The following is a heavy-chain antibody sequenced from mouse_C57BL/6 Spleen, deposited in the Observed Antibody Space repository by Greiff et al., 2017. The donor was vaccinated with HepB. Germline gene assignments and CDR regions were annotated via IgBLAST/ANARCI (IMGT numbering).Heavy chain of an antibody. V-gene: IGHV1-52*01. CDR2: IDPSDSET. J-gene: IGHJ2*01. D-gene: IGHD3-3*01. CDR1: GYTFTSYW. CDR3: ARWAGNYLDY. Sequence: QVQLQQPGAELVRPGSSVKLSCKASGYTFTSYWMHWVKQRPIQGLEWIGNIDPSDSETHYNQKFKDKATLTVDKSSSTAYMQLSSLTSEDSAVYYCARWAGNYLDYWVQGTTLTVSS.